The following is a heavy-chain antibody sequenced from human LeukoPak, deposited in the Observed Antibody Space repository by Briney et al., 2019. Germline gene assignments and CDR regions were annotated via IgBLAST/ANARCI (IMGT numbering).Heavy chain of an antibody. CDR1: GGSISSYY. D-gene: IGHD3-10*01. CDR2: IYYSGST. Sequence: SETLSLTCTVSGGSISSYYWSWIRQPPGKGLEWIGYIYYSGSTNYNPSRKSRVTISVDTSKNQFSLKLSSVTAADTAVYYWARGGYYGLGNDFRFDPWGQGTLVTVSS. V-gene: IGHV4-59*01. CDR3: ARGGYYGLGNDFRFDP. J-gene: IGHJ5*02.